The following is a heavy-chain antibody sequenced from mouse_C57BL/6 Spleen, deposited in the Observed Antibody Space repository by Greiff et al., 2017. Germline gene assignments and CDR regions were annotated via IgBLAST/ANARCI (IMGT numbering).Heavy chain of an antibody. D-gene: IGHD1-1*01. Sequence: EVQLQQSGPELVKPGASVKIPCKASGYTFTDYNMDWVKQSPGKSLEWIGDINPNNGGTIYNQKFKGKATLTVDKSSSTAYMELRSLTSEDTAVYYWAKNGDGSSYGYWYFDVWGTGTTVTVSS. CDR3: AKNGDGSSYGYWYFDV. V-gene: IGHV1-18*01. CDR1: GYTFTDYN. CDR2: INPNNGGT. J-gene: IGHJ1*03.